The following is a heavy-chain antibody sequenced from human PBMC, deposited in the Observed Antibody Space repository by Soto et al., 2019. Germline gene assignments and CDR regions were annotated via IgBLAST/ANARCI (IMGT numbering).Heavy chain of an antibody. J-gene: IGHJ4*02. D-gene: IGHD3-10*01. CDR2: FWADGRTT. Sequence: GSLLLSCVASGFTFKNYGMPWVRQAPGKGLEWVADFWADGRTTYYADSVKGRFSISRDNVRNTLYLQMDSLRADDTAVYYCARDLSFGSLDFDYWGRGTLVTVYS. V-gene: IGHV3-33*01. CDR1: GFTFKNYG. CDR3: ARDLSFGSLDFDY.